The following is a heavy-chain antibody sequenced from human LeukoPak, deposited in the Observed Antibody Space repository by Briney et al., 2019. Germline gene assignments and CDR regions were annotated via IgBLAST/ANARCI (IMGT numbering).Heavy chain of an antibody. Sequence: SETLSLTCTVSGGSISSYYWSWIRQPPGKGLEWIGEINHSGSTNYNPSLKSRVTISVDTSKNQFSLKLSSVTAADTAVYHCASGDTMIFDLWGRGTLVTVSS. CDR1: GGSISSYY. V-gene: IGHV4-34*01. D-gene: IGHD3-22*01. CDR2: INHSGST. CDR3: ASGDTMIFDL. J-gene: IGHJ2*01.